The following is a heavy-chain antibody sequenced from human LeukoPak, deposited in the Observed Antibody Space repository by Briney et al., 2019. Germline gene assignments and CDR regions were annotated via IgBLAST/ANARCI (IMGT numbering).Heavy chain of an antibody. V-gene: IGHV3-9*01. D-gene: IGHD4-11*01. CDR3: AGYMTTRAHAFDI. CDR1: GFTFDDYA. J-gene: IGHJ3*02. Sequence: GRSLRLSCAAFGFTFDDYAMHWVRQAPGKGLEWVSGISWNSGSIGYADSVKGRFTISRDNAKNSLYLQMNSLRAEDTALYYCAGYMTTRAHAFDIWGQGTMVTVSS. CDR2: ISWNSGSI.